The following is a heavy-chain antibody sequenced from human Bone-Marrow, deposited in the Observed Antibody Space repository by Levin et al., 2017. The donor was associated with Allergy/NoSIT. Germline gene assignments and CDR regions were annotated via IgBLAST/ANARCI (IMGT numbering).Heavy chain of an antibody. CDR2: IYYSGST. Sequence: SETLSLTCTVSGDSISGYFWSWIRQPPGKGLEWIGHIYYSGSTYFNPSLKRRVTMSVDTSKNHFSLRLGSVTAADTAMYYCARRAYGSGHVSFDYWGQGTLVTVSS. V-gene: IGHV4-59*08. CDR3: ARRAYGSGHVSFDY. CDR1: GDSISGYF. J-gene: IGHJ4*02. D-gene: IGHD3-10*01.